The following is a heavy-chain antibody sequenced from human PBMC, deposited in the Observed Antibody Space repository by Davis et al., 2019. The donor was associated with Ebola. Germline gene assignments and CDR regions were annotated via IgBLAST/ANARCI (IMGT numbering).Heavy chain of an antibody. Sequence: SETLSLTCAVYGGSFSGYYWSWIRQPPGKGLEWIGEINHSGSTNYNPSLKSRVTISVDTSKNQFSLKVSSVTAADTAVYYCARGSHDFWSGYYNYWGQGTLVTVSS. J-gene: IGHJ4*02. CDR2: INHSGST. CDR1: GGSFSGYY. D-gene: IGHD3-3*01. CDR3: ARGSHDFWSGYYNY. V-gene: IGHV4-34*01.